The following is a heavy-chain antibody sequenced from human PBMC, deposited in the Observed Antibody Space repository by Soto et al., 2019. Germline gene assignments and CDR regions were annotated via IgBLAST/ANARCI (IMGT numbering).Heavy chain of an antibody. J-gene: IGHJ4*02. V-gene: IGHV4-59*01. D-gene: IGHD4-17*01. CDR3: ARSDYGDLDY. Sequence: QVQLQESGPGLVKPSATLSLTCTVSGGSISSYYWSWIRQPPGKGLEWIGYIYYSGSTNYNPSLKSRVTISVDTSKNQFSLKLSSVTAADTAVYYCARSDYGDLDYWGQGTLVTVSS. CDR1: GGSISSYY. CDR2: IYYSGST.